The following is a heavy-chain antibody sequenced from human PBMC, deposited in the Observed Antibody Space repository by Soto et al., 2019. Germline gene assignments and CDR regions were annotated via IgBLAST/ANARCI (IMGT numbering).Heavy chain of an antibody. J-gene: IGHJ4*02. CDR2: ISGYNGNT. Sequence: QVQLVQSGAEVKKPGASVKVSCKTSGYTFSSYGFSWVRQAPGQGLEWIGWISGYNGNTNYAQRFQGRVTMTTDTSTSTAYMELRGPRSDEKAVYYWAREGPLGYWGQGTLVTVSS. V-gene: IGHV1-18*01. CDR1: GYTFSSYG. D-gene: IGHD3-10*01. CDR3: AREGPLGY.